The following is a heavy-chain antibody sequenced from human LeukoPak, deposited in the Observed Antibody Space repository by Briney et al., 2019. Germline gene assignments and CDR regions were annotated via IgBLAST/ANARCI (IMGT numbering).Heavy chain of an antibody. Sequence: GGSLRLSCAASGFTFSSYGMHWVRQAPGKGLEWVAFIRYDGSNKYYADSVKGRFTISRDNSKNSLYLQMNSLRAEDTAVYYCAKCILTGYYKGYMDVWGKGTTVTISS. CDR3: AKCILTGYYKGYMDV. CDR2: IRYDGSNK. J-gene: IGHJ6*03. D-gene: IGHD3-9*01. CDR1: GFTFSSYG. V-gene: IGHV3-30*02.